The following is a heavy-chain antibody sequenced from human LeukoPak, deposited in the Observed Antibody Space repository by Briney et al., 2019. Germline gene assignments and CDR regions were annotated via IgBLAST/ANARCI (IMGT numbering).Heavy chain of an antibody. CDR2: INPNSGDT. Sequence: ASVKVSCKTSGYTFNAYYIHWVRQAPGQGLEWMGRINPNSGDTKYAQMFQGRVTMTRDTSISTAYLELIRLTSDDTALFYCAVTYYDFWIGYFPFDHWGQGTLVTVSS. CDR1: GYTFNAYY. D-gene: IGHD3-3*01. V-gene: IGHV1-2*06. J-gene: IGHJ4*02. CDR3: AVTYYDFWIGYFPFDH.